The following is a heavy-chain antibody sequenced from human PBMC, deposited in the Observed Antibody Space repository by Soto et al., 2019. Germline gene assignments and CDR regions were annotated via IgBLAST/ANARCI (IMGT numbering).Heavy chain of an antibody. CDR3: ARPYRSRSYLGFDF. J-gene: IGHJ4*02. CDR2: IYYSGST. CDR1: GGSINSAYY. V-gene: IGHV4-39*01. Sequence: QLQLQESGPGLVKPSETLSLTCAVSGGSINSAYYWGWIRQPPGKGLEWIGSIYYSGSTSYNPSLKSRVAISADTCLSQCSLSLNSVTAADTAVYYCARPYRSRSYLGFDFWGRGILVTVSA. D-gene: IGHD3-22*01.